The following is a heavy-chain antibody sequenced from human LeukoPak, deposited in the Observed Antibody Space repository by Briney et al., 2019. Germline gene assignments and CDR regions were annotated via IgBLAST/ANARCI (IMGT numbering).Heavy chain of an antibody. CDR2: VYYSGST. CDR3: ASSSGYEYYYMDV. J-gene: IGHJ6*03. CDR1: GGSISSHY. V-gene: IGHV4-59*11. D-gene: IGHD3-3*01. Sequence: SETLSLTCTVSGGSISSHYWSWIRQPPGKGLEWIGYVYYSGSTNYNPSLKSRVTISVDTSKNQFSLKLSSVTAADTAVYYCASSSGYEYYYMDVWGKGTTVTVSS.